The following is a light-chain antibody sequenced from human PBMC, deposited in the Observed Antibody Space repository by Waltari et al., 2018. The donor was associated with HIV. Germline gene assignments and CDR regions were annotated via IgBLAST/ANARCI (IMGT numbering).Light chain of an antibody. CDR1: RSNIGSNY. CDR2: RSD. V-gene: IGLV1-47*01. Sequence: QSVLTQPPSASGTPGQSVSISCSGSRSNIGSNYVYWYQHLPGTPPTVVIYRSDQRPSGVPDRFSGSNSGTSASLAISGLRSEDEAHYYCASWDDNLSGWVFGGGTKLTVL. CDR3: ASWDDNLSGWV. J-gene: IGLJ3*02.